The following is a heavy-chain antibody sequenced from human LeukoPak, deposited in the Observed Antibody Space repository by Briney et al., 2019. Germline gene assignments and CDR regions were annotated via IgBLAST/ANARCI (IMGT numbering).Heavy chain of an antibody. CDR1: GYTFTGYY. CDR3: ARDRSRFLGLCYFDY. J-gene: IGHJ4*02. Sequence: GASMKVSCKASGYTFTGYYMHWVRQAPGQGLEWMGWINPNSGGTNYAQKFQGRVTMTRDTSISTAYMELSRLRSDDTAVYYCARDRSRFLGLCYFDYWGQGTLVTVSS. CDR2: INPNSGGT. V-gene: IGHV1-2*02. D-gene: IGHD3-16*01.